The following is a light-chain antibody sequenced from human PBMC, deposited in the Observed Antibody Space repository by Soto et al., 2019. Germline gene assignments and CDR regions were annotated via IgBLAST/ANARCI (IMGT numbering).Light chain of an antibody. J-gene: IGKJ1*01. CDR2: GAS. Sequence: EMVMTQSPATLSVSPGERATLSCRASQSVSSNLAWYQQKPGQAPRLLIYGASTRATGIPARFSGSGSGTEFTLTISSLQPEDFAVYYCQQYGSSPLFGQGTKVDIK. CDR1: QSVSSN. V-gene: IGKV3-15*01. CDR3: QQYGSSPL.